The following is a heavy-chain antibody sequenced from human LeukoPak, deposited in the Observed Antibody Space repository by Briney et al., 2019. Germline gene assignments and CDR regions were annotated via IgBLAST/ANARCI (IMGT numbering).Heavy chain of an antibody. V-gene: IGHV3-53*01. CDR1: GFTVSRNY. D-gene: IGHD3-22*01. CDR2: LYSDGST. J-gene: IGHJ3*02. CDR3: ANDDYYDSSGQLDAFDI. Sequence: GGSLRLSCAASGFTVSRNYMSWVRQAPGKGLEWVSVLYSDGSTYHADSVKGRFTISRDNSKNTLYLQMNSLRVEDTAVYYCANDDYYDSSGQLDAFDIWGQGTMVTVSS.